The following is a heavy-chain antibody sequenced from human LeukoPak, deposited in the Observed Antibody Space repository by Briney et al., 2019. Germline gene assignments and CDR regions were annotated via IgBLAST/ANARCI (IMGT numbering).Heavy chain of an antibody. J-gene: IGHJ4*01. CDR2: FFYSGST. Sequence: TSETLSLTCTVSGGSLSDYYWSWIRQTPGKGLEWIGYFFYSGSTNYHPSLKSRVTISVDASRIQFSLRLRSVTAADTAVYYCATSGRGYSYGTIDYWGHGTLVTVS. D-gene: IGHD5-18*01. V-gene: IGHV4-59*01. CDR3: ATSGRGYSYGTIDY. CDR1: GGSLSDYY.